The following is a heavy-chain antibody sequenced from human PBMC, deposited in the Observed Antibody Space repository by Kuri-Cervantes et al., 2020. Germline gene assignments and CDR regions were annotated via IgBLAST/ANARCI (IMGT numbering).Heavy chain of an antibody. CDR1: GYKFTDYY. CDR2: FWPGNSDI. CDR3: ARNDFWSGCMDV. V-gene: IGHV5-51*01. J-gene: IGHJ6*02. D-gene: IGHD3-3*01. Sequence: GESLKISCKASGYKFTDYYIGWVRQMPGKGLEWMGIFWPGNSDIRYNPSFQGQVTISADKSISTACLQWSSLKASDTAMYYCARNDFWSGCMDVWGQGTTVTVSS.